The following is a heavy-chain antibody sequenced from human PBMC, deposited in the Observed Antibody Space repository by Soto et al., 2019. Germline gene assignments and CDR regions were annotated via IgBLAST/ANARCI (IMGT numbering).Heavy chain of an antibody. V-gene: IGHV4-34*01. D-gene: IGHD2-2*02. J-gene: IGHJ6*02. CDR1: GGSFSGYY. CDR2: INHSGST. CDR3: ARGPHCSSTSCYRHYYYYGMDV. Sequence: SDTLSLTCAVYGGSFSGYYWSWIRQPPGKGLEWIGEINHSGSTNYNPSLKSRVTISVDTSKNQFSLKLSSVTAADTAVYYCARGPHCSSTSCYRHYYYYGMDVWGQGTTVTVSS.